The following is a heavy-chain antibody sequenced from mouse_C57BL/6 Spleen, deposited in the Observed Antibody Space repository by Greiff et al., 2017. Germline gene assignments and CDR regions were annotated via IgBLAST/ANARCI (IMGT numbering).Heavy chain of an antibody. CDR1: GYTFTSYW. Sequence: QVQLQQPGAELVMPGASVKLSCKASGYTFTSYWMHWVKQRPGQGLEWIGEIDPSDSYTNYNQKFKGKSTLTVYKSSSTAYMQLSSLTSEDSAVYYCARCGNYAMDYWGQGTSVTVSS. V-gene: IGHV1-69*01. J-gene: IGHJ4*01. CDR2: IDPSDSYT. CDR3: ARCGNYAMDY. D-gene: IGHD1-1*01.